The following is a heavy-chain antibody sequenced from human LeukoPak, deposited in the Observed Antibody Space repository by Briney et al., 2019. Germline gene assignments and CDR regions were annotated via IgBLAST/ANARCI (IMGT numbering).Heavy chain of an antibody. J-gene: IGHJ4*02. CDR1: GGSISSGDYY. Sequence: PSQTLSLTCTVSGGSISSGDYYWSWIRQLPGKGLEWIGYIYYSGSTYYNPSLKSRVTISVDTSKNQFSLKLSSVTAADTAVYYCARRAKTTVTTSYFDYWGQGTLVTVSS. CDR2: IYYSGST. D-gene: IGHD4-11*01. V-gene: IGHV4-30-4*08. CDR3: ARRAKTTVTTSYFDY.